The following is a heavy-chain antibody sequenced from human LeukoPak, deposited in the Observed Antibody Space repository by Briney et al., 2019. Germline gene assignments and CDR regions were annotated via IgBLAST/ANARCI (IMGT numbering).Heavy chain of an antibody. CDR1: GYTFTDYY. CDR3: AREISGDGSNYFGY. Sequence: ASVKVSCKATGYTFTDYYIHWVRQAPGQGLEWMGWINPNSGGTNYAQKFQGRVTMTRDTSISTAYMELSRLRSDDTAVSYCAREISGDGSNYFGYWGQGTLVTVSS. CDR2: INPNSGGT. D-gene: IGHD5-12*01. V-gene: IGHV1-2*02. J-gene: IGHJ4*02.